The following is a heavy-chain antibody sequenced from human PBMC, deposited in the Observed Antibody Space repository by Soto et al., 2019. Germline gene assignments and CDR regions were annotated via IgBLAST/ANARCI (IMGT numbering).Heavy chain of an antibody. J-gene: IGHJ6*02. CDR3: ARGTTGTGQLYYYYYGMDV. D-gene: IGHD1-1*01. CDR1: GGTFSSYA. CDR2: IIPIFGTA. Sequence: SVKVSCKASGGTFSSYAISWVRQAPGQGLEWMGGIIPIFGTANYAQKFQGRVTITADESTSTAYMELSSLRSEDTAVYYCARGTTGTGQLYYYYYGMDVWGQGTTVTVSS. V-gene: IGHV1-69*13.